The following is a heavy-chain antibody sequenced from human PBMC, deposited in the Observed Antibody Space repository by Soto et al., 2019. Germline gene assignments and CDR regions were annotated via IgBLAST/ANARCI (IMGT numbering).Heavy chain of an antibody. V-gene: IGHV1-69*01. J-gene: IGHJ6*02. CDR3: ARDPEDASMLPGHYGMDV. D-gene: IGHD5-18*01. CDR1: GGTFSSFA. CDR2: SIPMFGTA. Sequence: QVQLVQSGAEVKTPGSSVKVSCKADGGTFSSFAIDWVRQAPGQGLEWMGGSIPMFGTANYAQKFQGRVKITADESTTTASMELNSLRGEDTAVYYCARDPEDASMLPGHYGMDVWGQGTTVTVSS.